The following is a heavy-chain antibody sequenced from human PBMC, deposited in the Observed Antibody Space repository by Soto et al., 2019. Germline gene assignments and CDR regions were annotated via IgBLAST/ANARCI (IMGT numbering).Heavy chain of an antibody. Sequence: SETLSLTCTVSGGSISSYYWSWIRQPPGKGLEWIGYIYYSGSTNYNPSLKSRVTISVDTSKNQFSLKLSSVTAADTAVYYCGRDGSPVTDDVFDIWGQGTMVPVSS. CDR3: GRDGSPVTDDVFDI. J-gene: IGHJ3*02. D-gene: IGHD2-21*02. V-gene: IGHV4-59*01. CDR1: GGSISSYY. CDR2: IYYSGST.